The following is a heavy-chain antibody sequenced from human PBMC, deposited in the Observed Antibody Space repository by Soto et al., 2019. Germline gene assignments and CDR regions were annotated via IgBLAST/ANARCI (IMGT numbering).Heavy chain of an antibody. CDR1: GFTFSSYA. CDR3: ARVQYGDYGWYFDL. CDR2: ISYDGSNK. D-gene: IGHD4-17*01. Sequence: QVQLVESGGGVVQPGRSLRLSCAASGFTFSSYAMHWVRQAPGKGLEWVAVISYDGSNKYYADSVKGRFTISRDNXXNTLYLQMNSLRAEDTAVYYCARVQYGDYGWYFDLWGRGTLVTVSS. J-gene: IGHJ2*01. V-gene: IGHV3-30-3*01.